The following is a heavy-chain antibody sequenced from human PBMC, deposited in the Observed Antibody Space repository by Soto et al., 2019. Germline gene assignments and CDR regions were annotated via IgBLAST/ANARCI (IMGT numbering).Heavy chain of an antibody. CDR2: IYASGTT. V-gene: IGHV4-4*07. CDR1: GASISNYY. CDR3: ARESRSELGTVEY. J-gene: IGHJ4*02. Sequence: SETLSLTCTVSGASISNYYWSWIRQPAGKGLECLGRIYASGTTTYNPSLRSQVTMSVDTSKNQFSLNLNSVTAADTAVYYCARESRSELGTVEYWGQGTLVTVSS. D-gene: IGHD1-1*01.